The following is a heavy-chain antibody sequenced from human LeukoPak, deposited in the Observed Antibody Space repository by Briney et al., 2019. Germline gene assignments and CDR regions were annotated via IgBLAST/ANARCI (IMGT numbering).Heavy chain of an antibody. CDR1: GYTFTGYY. CDR3: ATESFRYYDSSGYYHENY. Sequence: ASVKVSCKASGYTFTGYYMHWVRQAPGQGLEWMGWINPNSGGTNCAQKFQGRVTMTRDTSISTAYMELSRLRSDDTAVYYCATESFRYYDSSGYYHENYWGQGTLVTVSS. D-gene: IGHD3-22*01. CDR2: INPNSGGT. J-gene: IGHJ4*02. V-gene: IGHV1-2*02.